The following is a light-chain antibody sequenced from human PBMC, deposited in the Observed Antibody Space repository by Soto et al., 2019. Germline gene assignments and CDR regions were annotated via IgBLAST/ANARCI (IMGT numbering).Light chain of an antibody. Sequence: DIQMTKSPSTLSASVRDRVTITCRARQSISSWLAWYQQTPGKAPKLLIYPASSLKSGVPSRFSGSGSGTELTLTISSLQPDDFATYYCQQYNSYPYTFGQGTKLEIK. V-gene: IGKV1-5*03. CDR2: PAS. CDR1: QSISSW. J-gene: IGKJ2*01. CDR3: QQYNSYPYT.